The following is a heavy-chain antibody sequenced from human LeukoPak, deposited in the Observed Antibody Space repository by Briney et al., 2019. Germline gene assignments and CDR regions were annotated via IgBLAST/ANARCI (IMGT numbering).Heavy chain of an antibody. CDR3: ARDNWIEAHYFDY. CDR1: GFTFSTYS. V-gene: IGHV3-21*01. Sequence: GGSLRLSCVASGFTFSTYSMNWVRQAPGKGLEWVSFISTSSNYIYYADSVKGRFTIPRDNAKNSLYLQMNSLRAEDTAVYYCARDNWIEAHYFDYWGQGTLVTVSS. J-gene: IGHJ4*02. CDR2: ISTSSNYI. D-gene: IGHD1-20*01.